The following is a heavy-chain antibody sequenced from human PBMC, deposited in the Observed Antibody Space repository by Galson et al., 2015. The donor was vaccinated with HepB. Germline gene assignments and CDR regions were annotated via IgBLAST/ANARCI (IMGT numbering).Heavy chain of an antibody. Sequence: SLRLSCAASGFTFSSYSMNWVRQAPGKGLEWVSSISSSSSYIYYADSVKGRFTISRDNAKNSLYLQMNSLRAEDTAVYYCARGQLYGGYSDNWFDPWGQGTLVTVSS. D-gene: IGHD5-12*01. V-gene: IGHV3-21*01. CDR2: ISSSSSYI. CDR3: ARGQLYGGYSDNWFDP. J-gene: IGHJ5*02. CDR1: GFTFSSYS.